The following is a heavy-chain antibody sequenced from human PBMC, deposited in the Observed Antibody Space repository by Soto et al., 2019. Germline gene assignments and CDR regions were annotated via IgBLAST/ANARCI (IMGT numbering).Heavy chain of an antibody. CDR2: IIPILGIA. CDR3: AISSGWYFDL. V-gene: IGHV1-69*02. D-gene: IGHD3-16*02. J-gene: IGHJ2*01. Sequence: QVQLVQSGAEVKKPGSSVKVSCKASGGTFSSYTISWVRQAPGQGLEWMGRIIPILGIANYAQKFQGRVTITADKSTRTAYMELSRLISEDTAVYYCAISSGWYFDLWGRGTLVTVSS. CDR1: GGTFSSYT.